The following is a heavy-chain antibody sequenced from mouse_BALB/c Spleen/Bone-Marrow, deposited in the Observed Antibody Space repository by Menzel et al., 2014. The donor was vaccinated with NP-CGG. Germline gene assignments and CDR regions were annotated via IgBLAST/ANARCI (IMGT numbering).Heavy chain of an antibody. CDR2: INPDSSTI. J-gene: IGHJ3*01. D-gene: IGHD1-1*01. CDR1: GFDLSRYW. Sequence: EVQLVESGGGLVQPGGSLKLSCAASGFDLSRYWMSWVRQAPGKGLEWIGEINPDSSTINYTPSLKDKFTISRDNAKNTLYLQMSKVRSEDTALYYCARLSYYGRFAYWGQGTLVTVSA. CDR3: ARLSYYGRFAY. V-gene: IGHV4-1*02.